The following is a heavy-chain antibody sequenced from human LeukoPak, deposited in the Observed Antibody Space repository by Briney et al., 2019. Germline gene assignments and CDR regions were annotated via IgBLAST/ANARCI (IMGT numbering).Heavy chain of an antibody. V-gene: IGHV3-21*01. CDR2: VSGSGFT. D-gene: IGHD6-19*01. Sequence: PGGSLRLYCAGSGFTFSMYSMNWVRQAPGQGLQWIASVSGSGFTKYVNSLRGRFTISRDNAKNSLYHQMNSLRAEDTAVYYCATGQEWLGFDNWGQGTLVTVSS. CDR3: ATGQEWLGFDN. J-gene: IGHJ4*02. CDR1: GFTFSMYS.